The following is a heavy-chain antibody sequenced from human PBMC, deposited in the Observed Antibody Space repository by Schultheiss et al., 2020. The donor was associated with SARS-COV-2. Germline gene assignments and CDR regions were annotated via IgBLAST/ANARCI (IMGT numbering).Heavy chain of an antibody. CDR3: ARLAAAEVNYYYYGMDV. V-gene: IGHV4-59*01. D-gene: IGHD6-13*01. Sequence: SETLSLTCTVSGGSISSNYWSWIRQPPGKGLEWIGYIYYSGSTNYNPSLKSRVTISVDTSKNQFSLKLSSVSAADTAVYYCARLAAAEVNYYYYGMDVWGQGTTVTVSS. CDR2: IYYSGST. J-gene: IGHJ6*02. CDR1: GGSISSNY.